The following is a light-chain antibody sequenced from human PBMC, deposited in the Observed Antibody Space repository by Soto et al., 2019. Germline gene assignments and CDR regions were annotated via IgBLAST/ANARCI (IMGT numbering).Light chain of an antibody. CDR1: QSLVHSDGIAY. CDR2: KVS. Sequence: DVVMTQSPLSLPVTLGQPASISCRSNQSLVHSDGIAYFSWFQQRPGRSPRRLIYKVSNRDSGVPARFSGSRSGTDFAPKFSRVEAEDVGVYYCMQGTNWPITFGQGTRLEIK. CDR3: MQGTNWPIT. J-gene: IGKJ5*01. V-gene: IGKV2-30*02.